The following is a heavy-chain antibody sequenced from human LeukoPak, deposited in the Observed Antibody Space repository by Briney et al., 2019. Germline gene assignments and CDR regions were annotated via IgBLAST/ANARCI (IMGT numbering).Heavy chain of an antibody. D-gene: IGHD1-26*01. V-gene: IGHV1-8*01. CDR2: MNPNSGNT. CDR3: ASPLAVGATIPFDY. Sequence: ASVKVSCKASGYTFTTYDINWVRQATGQGLEWMGWMNPNSGNTGYAQKFQGRVTMTRNTSISTAYMELSSLRSEDTAVYYCASPLAVGATIPFDYWGQGTLVTVSS. CDR1: GYTFTTYD. J-gene: IGHJ4*02.